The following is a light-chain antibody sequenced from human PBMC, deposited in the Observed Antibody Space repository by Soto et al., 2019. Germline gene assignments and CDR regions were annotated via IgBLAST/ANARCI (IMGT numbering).Light chain of an antibody. V-gene: IGKV3-20*01. Sequence: EIELTQSPCTLSLSPGERATLSCRASQSVSSSYLAWYQQKPGQAPRLLIYGASSKATGIPDRFSGSGSGTDFTLTISRLEPEDFASYYCQQYGSSPWTFGQGTKVEIK. J-gene: IGKJ1*01. CDR2: GAS. CDR3: QQYGSSPWT. CDR1: QSVSSSY.